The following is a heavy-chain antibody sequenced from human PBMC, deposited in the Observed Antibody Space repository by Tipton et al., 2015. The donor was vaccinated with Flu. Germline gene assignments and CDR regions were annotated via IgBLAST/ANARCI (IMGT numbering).Heavy chain of an antibody. D-gene: IGHD3-10*01. CDR3: ASTSNYGRTIEPNFDY. J-gene: IGHJ4*02. V-gene: IGHV4-61*01. Sequence: PGLVKPSETLSLTCTVSGGSVNSGFYYWSWIRRPPGKALEWIGYIYYSGTTNYNPSLKSRVTISVDTSKTQLSLKLSSVTAADTAVYYCASTSNYGRTIEPNFDYWGQGTLVTVSS. CDR2: IYYSGTT. CDR1: GGSVNSGFYY.